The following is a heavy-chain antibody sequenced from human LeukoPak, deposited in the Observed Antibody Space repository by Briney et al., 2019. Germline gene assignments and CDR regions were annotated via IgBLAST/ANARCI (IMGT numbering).Heavy chain of an antibody. CDR2: IITIFGTA. CDR1: GGTFSSYA. D-gene: IGHD2-21*01. CDR3: ATLWGYSPEDYFDY. V-gene: IGHV1-69*05. J-gene: IGHJ4*02. Sequence: SVKVSCKASGGTFSSYAISWVRQAPGQGLEWMGGIITIFGTANYAQKLQGRVTITTDESTSTAYMELSSPRSEDTAVYYCATLWGYSPEDYFDYWGQGTLVTVSS.